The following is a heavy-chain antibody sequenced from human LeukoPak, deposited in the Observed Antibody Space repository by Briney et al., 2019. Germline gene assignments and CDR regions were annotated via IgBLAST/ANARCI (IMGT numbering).Heavy chain of an antibody. Sequence: SETLSLTCTVSGGSISSYYWSWIRQSPGKGLEWIGYVYYSGSTNYNPSLKSRVTISVDTSKNQFSLKLTSVTAADTAVYYCAKGVVVVAAKYYFDYWGQGTLVTVSS. J-gene: IGHJ4*02. D-gene: IGHD2-15*01. V-gene: IGHV4-59*01. CDR2: VYYSGST. CDR1: GGSISSYY. CDR3: AKGVVVVAAKYYFDY.